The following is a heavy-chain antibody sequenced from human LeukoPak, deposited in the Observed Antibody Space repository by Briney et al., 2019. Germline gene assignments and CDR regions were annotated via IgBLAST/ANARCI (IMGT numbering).Heavy chain of an antibody. CDR1: GFTFSSYA. Sequence: QPGGSLRLSCAASGFTFSSYAMSWVRQAPGKGLEWLSYISSSGSSIYYADSVKGRFTISRDNAKDSLYLQMNSLRAEDTGLYYCARDRGYYGSDRWGQGTLVTVSS. CDR2: ISSSGSSI. J-gene: IGHJ4*01. V-gene: IGHV3-48*01. CDR3: ARDRGYYGSDR. D-gene: IGHD3-10*01.